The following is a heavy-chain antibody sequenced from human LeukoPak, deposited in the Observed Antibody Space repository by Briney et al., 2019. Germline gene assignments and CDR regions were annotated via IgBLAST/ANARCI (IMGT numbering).Heavy chain of an antibody. Sequence: GGSLRLSCAASGFTFSSYWMSWVRGAPGKGREWVANIKQVGSEKYCVDSVKGRLTISRDNAENSLYLQMNSLRAEDTAVYYCARENDKGTTPYAFDIWGQGTMVTVSS. V-gene: IGHV3-7*01. J-gene: IGHJ3*02. CDR1: GFTFSSYW. D-gene: IGHD1-1*01. CDR3: ARENDKGTTPYAFDI. CDR2: IKQVGSEK.